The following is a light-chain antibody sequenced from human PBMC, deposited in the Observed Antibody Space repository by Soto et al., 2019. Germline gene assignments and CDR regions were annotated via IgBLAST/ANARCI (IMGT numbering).Light chain of an antibody. J-gene: IGKJ1*01. CDR1: QSMNTW. CDR3: QQYNTYWT. Sequence: DIQMTQSPSTLSASVGDRVTITCRASQSMNTWLAWYQQKPGKPPKLLIYKASTLESGVPSRFSGSGSGTEFTLTISSLQPDDFGIYYCQQYNTYWTFGQGTKVDIK. V-gene: IGKV1-5*03. CDR2: KAS.